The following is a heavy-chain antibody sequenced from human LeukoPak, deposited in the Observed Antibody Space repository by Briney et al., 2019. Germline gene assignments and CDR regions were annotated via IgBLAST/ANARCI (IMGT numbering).Heavy chain of an antibody. CDR2: ISSSSSYI. Sequence: GGSLRLFCAASGFTFSSYSMNWVREAPGKGLEWVSSISSSSSYIYYADSVKGRFTISRDNAKNSLYLQMNSLRAEDTAVYYCARNNYDILTGYDWFDPWGQGTLVTVSS. V-gene: IGHV3-21*01. CDR1: GFTFSSYS. D-gene: IGHD3-9*01. CDR3: ARNNYDILTGYDWFDP. J-gene: IGHJ5*02.